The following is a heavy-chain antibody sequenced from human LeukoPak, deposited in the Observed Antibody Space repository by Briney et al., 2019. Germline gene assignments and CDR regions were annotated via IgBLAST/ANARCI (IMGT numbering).Heavy chain of an antibody. V-gene: IGHV3-43D*03. CDR3: VKGLYSSSWYGYFDY. CDR2: VSWDGGAT. J-gene: IGHJ4*02. CDR1: GFTFDDYA. Sequence: GGSLRLSCAASGFTFDDYAMHWVRQPPGKGLGWVSLVSWDGGATDYADSVKGRFTVSRDNSKNCLYLQMNSLRPEDTALYYCVKGLYSSSWYGYFDYWGQGSLVTVSS. D-gene: IGHD6-13*01.